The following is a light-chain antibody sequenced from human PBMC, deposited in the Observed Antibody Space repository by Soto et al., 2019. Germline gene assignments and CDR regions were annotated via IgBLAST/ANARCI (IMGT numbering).Light chain of an antibody. Sequence: QSVLTQPASVSGSPGQSITISCTGTSSDVGGYNYVSWYQRHPGKAPKLMIYDVSNRPSGVSNRFSGSKSGNTASLTISWLQAEDSADYQCRSDTSTSSVFGTVTKFTVL. CDR1: SSDVGGYNY. J-gene: IGLJ1*01. V-gene: IGLV2-14*01. CDR3: RSDTSTSSV. CDR2: DVS.